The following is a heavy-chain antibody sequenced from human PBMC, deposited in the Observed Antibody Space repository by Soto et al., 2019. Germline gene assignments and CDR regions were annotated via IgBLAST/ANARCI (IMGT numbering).Heavy chain of an antibody. CDR3: ASTPGSYYYYYDMDV. V-gene: IGHV3-30-3*01. CDR1: GFTFISHG. Sequence: GGSLRLSCVASGFTFISHGMHWVRQAPGKGLEWVSVISYDGGNRHYADSVKGRFTISRDNSKHTLYLQMDSLREEDTAVYYCASTPGSYYYYYDMDVWGQGTTVTVSS. CDR2: ISYDGGNR. J-gene: IGHJ6*02. D-gene: IGHD2-15*01.